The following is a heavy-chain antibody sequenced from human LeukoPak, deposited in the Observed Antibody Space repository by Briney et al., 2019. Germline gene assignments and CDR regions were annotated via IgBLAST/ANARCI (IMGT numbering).Heavy chain of an antibody. J-gene: IGHJ4*02. CDR1: GFTISNYA. Sequence: PGGSLRLSCAASGFTISNYAIHWVRQAPGTGLEWVAVISYDGSHDSYADSVKGRFTTSRDNSKNTLSLQMTSLRAEDTAVYYCVREATYFFASGSFQGYYFDHWGQGTPVTVSS. CDR3: VREATYFFASGSFQGYYFDH. V-gene: IGHV3-30*04. CDR2: ISYDGSHD. D-gene: IGHD3-10*01.